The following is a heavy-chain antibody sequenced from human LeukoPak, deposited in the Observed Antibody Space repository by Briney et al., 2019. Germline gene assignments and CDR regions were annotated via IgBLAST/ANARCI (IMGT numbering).Heavy chain of an antibody. Sequence: PGGSLRLSCAASGFTFSSYGMHWVRQAPGKGLEWVAVIWYDGSNKYYADSVKGRFTISRDNSKNTLYLQMNSLRAEDTAVYYCAKGQLYYDFWSGYSTYFDYWGQGTLVTVSS. CDR2: IWYDGSNK. J-gene: IGHJ4*02. D-gene: IGHD3-3*01. V-gene: IGHV3-30*02. CDR1: GFTFSSYG. CDR3: AKGQLYYDFWSGYSTYFDY.